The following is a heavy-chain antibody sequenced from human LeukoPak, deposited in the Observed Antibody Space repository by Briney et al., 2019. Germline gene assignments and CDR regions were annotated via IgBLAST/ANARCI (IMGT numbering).Heavy chain of an antibody. Sequence: SETLSLTCTVSGGSISSSSYYWGWIRQPPGKGLEWIGSIYYSRSTYYNPSLKSRVTISVDTSKNQFSLKLSSVTAADTAVYYCARDSADPLRFGESYYYMDVWGKGTTVTISS. CDR3: ARDSADPLRFGESYYYMDV. CDR2: IYYSRST. CDR1: GGSISSSSYY. D-gene: IGHD3-10*01. V-gene: IGHV4-39*02. J-gene: IGHJ6*03.